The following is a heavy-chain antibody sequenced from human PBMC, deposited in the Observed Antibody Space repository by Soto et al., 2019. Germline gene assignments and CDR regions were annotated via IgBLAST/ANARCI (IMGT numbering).Heavy chain of an antibody. CDR1: GGSISSGGYY. Sequence: SETLSLTCTVSGGSISSGGYYWRWIRQHPGKGLEWIGYIYYSGSTYYNPSLKSRVTISVDTSKNQFSLKLSSVTAADTAVYYCARDKSGYSHGSLAGGYYYYGMDVWGQGTTVTVSS. CDR2: IYYSGST. V-gene: IGHV4-31*03. CDR3: ARDKSGYSHGSLAGGYYYYGMDV. J-gene: IGHJ6*02. D-gene: IGHD5-18*01.